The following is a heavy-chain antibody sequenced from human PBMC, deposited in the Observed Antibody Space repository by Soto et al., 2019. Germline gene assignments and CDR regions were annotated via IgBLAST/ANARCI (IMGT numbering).Heavy chain of an antibody. CDR3: ARDGTPRQQLSWFDP. D-gene: IGHD6-13*01. Sequence: AVKVSYKAAGGTFSSYAISWVRQAPGQGLEWMGGIIPIFGTANYAQKFQGRVTITADESTSTAYMELSSLRSEDTAAYYCARDGTPRQQLSWFDPWGQGTLVTVSS. CDR2: IIPIFGTA. J-gene: IGHJ5*02. V-gene: IGHV1-69*13. CDR1: GGTFSSYA.